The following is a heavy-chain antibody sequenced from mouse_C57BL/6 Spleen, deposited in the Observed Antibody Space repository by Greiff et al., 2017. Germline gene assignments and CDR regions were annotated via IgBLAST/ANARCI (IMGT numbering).Heavy chain of an antibody. CDR3: ARKNYGSSDHAMDY. V-gene: IGHV1-82*01. Sequence: VQLQQSGPELVKPGASVKISCKASGYAFSSSWMNWVKQRPGKGLEWIGRIYPGDGDTNYNGKFKGKATLTADKSSSTAYMQLSSLTSEDSAVYFCARKNYGSSDHAMDYWGQGTSVTVSS. CDR1: GYAFSSSW. CDR2: IYPGDGDT. D-gene: IGHD1-1*01. J-gene: IGHJ4*01.